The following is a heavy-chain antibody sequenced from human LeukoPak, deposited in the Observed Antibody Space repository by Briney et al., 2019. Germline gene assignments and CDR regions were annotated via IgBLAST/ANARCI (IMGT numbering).Heavy chain of an antibody. CDR1: GFTFSSYA. Sequence: GSLRLSCAASGFTFSSYAMSWIRQPPGKGLEWIEEINHSGSTNYNPSLKSRVTISVDTSKNQFSLKLSSVTAADTAVYYCARVIPNYYDHYWGQGTLVTVSS. D-gene: IGHD3-22*01. CDR2: INHSGST. CDR3: ARVIPNYYDHY. J-gene: IGHJ4*02. V-gene: IGHV4-34*01.